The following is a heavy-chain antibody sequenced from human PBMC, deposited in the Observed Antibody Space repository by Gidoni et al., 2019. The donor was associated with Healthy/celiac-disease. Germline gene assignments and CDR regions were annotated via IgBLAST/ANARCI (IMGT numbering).Heavy chain of an antibody. CDR3: ARAGYCSSTSCYRPRPSRDY. J-gene: IGHJ4*02. Sequence: EVQLVESGGGWVQPGGSLRLSCAASGFTFSGESMNWVRQAPGKGLGWVSYISSSSITIYYADSVKCRFTISRDNAKNLLYLQMNSLRDDDTAVYYCARAGYCSSTSCYRPRPSRDYWGQGTLVTVSS. CDR1: GFTFSGES. V-gene: IGHV3-48*02. D-gene: IGHD2-2*02. CDR2: ISSSSITI.